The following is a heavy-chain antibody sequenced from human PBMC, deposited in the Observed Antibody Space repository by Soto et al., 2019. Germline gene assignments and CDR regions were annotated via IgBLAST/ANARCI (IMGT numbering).Heavy chain of an antibody. J-gene: IGHJ4*02. V-gene: IGHV3-23*01. CDR2: ISGIGGST. D-gene: IGHD6-13*01. Sequence: WVSPRLSCAASGFTLTDYALSWVRQAPGKGMEWVATISGIGGSTYLADSVKGRLSISRDNSKNTVSLLMNSLRAEDTAVYFCARGSSGYISSWYYFDYWGRGTLVTVSS. CDR1: GFTLTDYA. CDR3: ARGSSGYISSWYYFDY.